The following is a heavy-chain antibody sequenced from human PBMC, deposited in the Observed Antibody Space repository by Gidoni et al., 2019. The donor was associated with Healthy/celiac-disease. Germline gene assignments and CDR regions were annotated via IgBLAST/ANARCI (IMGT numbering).Heavy chain of an antibody. CDR1: GFPYSSYG. V-gene: IGHV3-30*18. Sequence: QVQLVESGGGVVQPGRSLRLSCAASGFPYSSYGLPWVRQAPGKGLEWVAVISYDGSNKYYADSVKGRFTISRDNSKNTLYLQMNSLRAEDTAVYYCAKDRVPTMIVGDYYYGMDVWGQGTTVTVSS. CDR2: ISYDGSNK. D-gene: IGHD3-22*01. CDR3: AKDRVPTMIVGDYYYGMDV. J-gene: IGHJ6*02.